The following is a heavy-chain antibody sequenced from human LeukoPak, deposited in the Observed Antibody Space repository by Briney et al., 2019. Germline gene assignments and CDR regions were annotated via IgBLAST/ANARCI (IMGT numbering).Heavy chain of an antibody. V-gene: IGHV4-39*01. J-gene: IGHJ6*03. CDR1: GGSISSSSYY. D-gene: IGHD2-2*01. CDR3: ARHTKGYCSSTSCYYYYYMDV. CDR2: IYYSVST. Sequence: SETLSLTCTVSGGSISSSSYYWGWMRQPPGKGLEWIGSIYYSVSTYYNPSLKSRVTISVDTSKNQFSLKLSSVTAADTAVYYCARHTKGYCSSTSCYYYYYMDVWGKGTTVTVSS.